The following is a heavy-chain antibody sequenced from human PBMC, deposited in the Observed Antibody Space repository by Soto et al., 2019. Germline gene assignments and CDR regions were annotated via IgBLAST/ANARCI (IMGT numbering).Heavy chain of an antibody. D-gene: IGHD3-16*01. CDR2: LYTRGTT. J-gene: IGHJ4*02. CDR3: AKGGTYYFDS. CDR1: GASISNFY. Sequence: SESLSFTCSVSGASISNFYWSWIRQSAGKGLEWIGRLYTRGTTDYNPSLKSRVTMSIDTSKNRVSLSLTSVTAADTAVYYCAKGGTYYFDSWGQGIVVTVSS. V-gene: IGHV4-4*07.